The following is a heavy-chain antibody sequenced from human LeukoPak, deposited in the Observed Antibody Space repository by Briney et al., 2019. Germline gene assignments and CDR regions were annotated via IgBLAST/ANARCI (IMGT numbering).Heavy chain of an antibody. D-gene: IGHD3-10*01. CDR3: ARASRLLWFGELLSNNYFDY. CDR2: ISYSGST. CDR1: GGSISSYY. J-gene: IGHJ4*02. Sequence: SETLSLTCTVSGGSISSYYWSWLRQPPGKGLEWIGYISYSGSTNYNPSLKSRVTISVDTSKNQFSLKLSSVTAADTAVYYCARASRLLWFGELLSNNYFDYWGQGTLVTVSS. V-gene: IGHV4-59*12.